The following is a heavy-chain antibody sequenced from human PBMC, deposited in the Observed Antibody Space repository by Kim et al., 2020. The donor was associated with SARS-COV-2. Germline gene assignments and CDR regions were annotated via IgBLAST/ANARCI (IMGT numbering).Heavy chain of an antibody. Sequence: SGTLSLTCTVSGGSISSGDYYWSWIRQPPGKGLEWIGYIYYSGSTYYNPSLKSRVTISVDTSKNQFSLKLSSVTAADTAVYYCARVPQAVAGFYYYSYAMHVWGQGTTVTVSS. CDR2: IYYSGST. CDR1: GGSISSGDYY. V-gene: IGHV4-30-4*01. CDR3: ARVPQAVAGFYYYSYAMHV. J-gene: IGHJ6*02. D-gene: IGHD6-19*01.